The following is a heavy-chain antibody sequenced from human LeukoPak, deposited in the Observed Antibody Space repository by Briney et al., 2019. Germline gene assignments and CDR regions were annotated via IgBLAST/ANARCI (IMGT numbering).Heavy chain of an antibody. D-gene: IGHD1-26*01. CDR1: GGSISSSSYY. V-gene: IGHV4-39*01. CDR3: ARTTPQKKWELLKGAYYFDY. CDR2: IYYSGST. J-gene: IGHJ4*02. Sequence: PSETLSLTCTVSGGSISSSSYYWGWLRQPPGMGLEWIGSIYYSGSTYYNPSLKSRVTISVDTSKNQFSLKLSSVTAADTAVYYCARTTPQKKWELLKGAYYFDYWGQGTLVTVSS.